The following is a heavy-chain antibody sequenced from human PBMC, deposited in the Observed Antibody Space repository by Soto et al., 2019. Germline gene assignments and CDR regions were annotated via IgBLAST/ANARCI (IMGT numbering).Heavy chain of an antibody. CDR3: AKDGRDGYNYHLGFVY. CDR1: GFTFSSDA. CDR2: ISGSGGST. Sequence: PGGSLRLSCAASGFTFSSDAMSWVRQAPGKGLEWVSAISGSGGSTYYADSVKGRFTISRDNSKNTLYLQMNSLRAEDTAVYYCAKDGRDGYNYHLGFVYWGQGTLVTVSS. D-gene: IGHD5-12*01. J-gene: IGHJ4*02. V-gene: IGHV3-23*01.